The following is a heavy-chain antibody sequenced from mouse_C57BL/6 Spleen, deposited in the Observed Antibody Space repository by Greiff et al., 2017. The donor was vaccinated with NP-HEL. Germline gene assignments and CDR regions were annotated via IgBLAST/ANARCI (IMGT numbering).Heavy chain of an antibody. CDR3: AREGSSYTTHAMDY. J-gene: IGHJ4*01. CDR2: ISYDGSN. V-gene: IGHV3-6*01. CDR1: GYSITSGYY. D-gene: IGHD1-1*01. Sequence: EVQLQESGPGLVKPSQSLSLTCSVTGYSITSGYYWNWIRQFPGNKLEWMGYISYDGSNNYNPSLKNRISITRDTSKNQFFLKLNSVTTEDTATYYCAREGSSYTTHAMDYWGQGTSVTVSS.